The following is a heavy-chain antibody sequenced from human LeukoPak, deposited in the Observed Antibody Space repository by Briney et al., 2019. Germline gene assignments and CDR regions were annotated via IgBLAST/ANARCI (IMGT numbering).Heavy chain of an antibody. J-gene: IGHJ6*02. Sequence: GASVKVSCKASGYTFTSYGISWVRQAPGQGLEWMGWISAYNGNTNYAQKFQGRVTMTTDTSTSTAYMELRSLRSDDTAVYYCARELDILTGPYYGMDVWGQGTTVTVSS. V-gene: IGHV1-18*01. D-gene: IGHD3-9*01. CDR2: ISAYNGNT. CDR3: ARELDILTGPYYGMDV. CDR1: GYTFTSYG.